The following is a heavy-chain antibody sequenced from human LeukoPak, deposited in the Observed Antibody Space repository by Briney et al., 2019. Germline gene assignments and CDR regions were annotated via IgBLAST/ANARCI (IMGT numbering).Heavy chain of an antibody. CDR1: GFTLSSYN. D-gene: IGHD3-10*01. V-gene: IGHV3-21*01. CDR3: AGEYYYGSGSYYRFDY. CDR2: ISYRSSDI. J-gene: IGHJ4*02. Sequence: PGGSLRLSCAASGFTLSSYNMKWVRQAPGKGLEWVSSISYRSSDIEYADSVKGRFTISRDNTKKSLYLQMSGLRAEDTAVYYCAGEYYYGSGSYYRFDYWGQGTLVTVSS.